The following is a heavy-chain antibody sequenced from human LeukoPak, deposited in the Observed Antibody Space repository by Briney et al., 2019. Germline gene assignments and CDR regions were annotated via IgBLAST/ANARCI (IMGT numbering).Heavy chain of an antibody. CDR1: GFTVSSNY. J-gene: IGHJ5*02. V-gene: IGHV3-53*01. D-gene: IGHD3-10*01. CDR3: ARGFTFPNWFDP. Sequence: GGSLRLSCAASGFTVSSNYMSWVRQVPGKGLEWVSVIYSGGSTYYADSVKGRFTISRDNSKNTLYLQMNSLRAEDTAVYYCARGFTFPNWFDPWGQGTQVTVSS. CDR2: IYSGGST.